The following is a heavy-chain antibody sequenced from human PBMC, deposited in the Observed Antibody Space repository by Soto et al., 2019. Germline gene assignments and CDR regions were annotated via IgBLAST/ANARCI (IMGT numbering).Heavy chain of an antibody. CDR3: ARDQLYYDFWSGYYPIDNFDY. Sequence: SGAEVKKPGASVKVSCKASGYTFTSYGISWVRQAPGQGLEWMGWISAYNGNTNYAQKLQGRVTMTTDTSTSTAYMELRSLRSDDTAVYYCARDQLYYDFWSGYYPIDNFDYWGQGTLVTVSS. J-gene: IGHJ4*02. V-gene: IGHV1-18*01. D-gene: IGHD3-3*01. CDR1: GYTFTSYG. CDR2: ISAYNGNT.